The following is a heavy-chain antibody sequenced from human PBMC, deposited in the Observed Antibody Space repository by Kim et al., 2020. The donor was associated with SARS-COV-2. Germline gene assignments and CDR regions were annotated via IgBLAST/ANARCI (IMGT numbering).Heavy chain of an antibody. V-gene: IGHV1-18*01. CDR1: GYTFTSYG. J-gene: IGHJ6*02. CDR2: ISAYNGNT. D-gene: IGHD2-15*01. CDR3: ARDLPYCSGGSCYWVPNYYYYGMGV. Sequence: ASVKVSCKASGYTFTSYGISWVRQAPGQGLEWMGWISAYNGNTNYAQKLQGRVTMTTDTSTSTAYMELRSLRSDDTAVYYCARDLPYCSGGSCYWVPNYYYYGMGVWGPGSAVTVSS.